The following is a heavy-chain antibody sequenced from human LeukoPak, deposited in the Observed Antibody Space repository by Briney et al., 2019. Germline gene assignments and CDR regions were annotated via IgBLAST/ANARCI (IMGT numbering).Heavy chain of an antibody. J-gene: IGHJ6*02. Sequence: GGSLRLSCAASGFTFSSYWMSWVRQAPGKGLEWVANIKQDGSEKYYVDSVKGRFTISRDKSKNTLYLQMNSLRVDDTAVYYCAKNEGAGYCSGGSCPWGMDVWGQGTTVTVSS. CDR3: AKNEGAGYCSGGSCPWGMDV. CDR2: IKQDGSEK. V-gene: IGHV3-7*03. CDR1: GFTFSSYW. D-gene: IGHD2-15*01.